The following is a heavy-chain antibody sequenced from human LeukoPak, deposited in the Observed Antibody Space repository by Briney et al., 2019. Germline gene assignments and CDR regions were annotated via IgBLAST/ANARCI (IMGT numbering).Heavy chain of an antibody. J-gene: IGHJ4*02. CDR2: IYHSGRP. D-gene: IGHD4-23*01. V-gene: IGHV4-30-2*01. CDR3: ARGSYGGEFDY. Sequence: IGYIYHSGRPYYTPSLKSRVTISVDRSKNQFSLKLSSVTAADTAVYYCARGSYGGEFDYWGQGTLVTVSS.